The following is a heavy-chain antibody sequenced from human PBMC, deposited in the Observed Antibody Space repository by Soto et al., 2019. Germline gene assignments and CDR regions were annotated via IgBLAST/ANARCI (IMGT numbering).Heavy chain of an antibody. V-gene: IGHV3-9*01. CDR3: VDPYFFDY. CDR1: GFTFDDYA. CDR2: ISWNSDTI. J-gene: IGHJ4*02. Sequence: GGSLRLSCAASGFTFDDYAMHWVRQAPGKGLEWVTGISWNSDTIGYADSVKGRFTISRDNAKNTLYLQMNSLRAEDTALYYCVDPYFFDYWGQGTLVTVSS. D-gene: IGHD2-2*03.